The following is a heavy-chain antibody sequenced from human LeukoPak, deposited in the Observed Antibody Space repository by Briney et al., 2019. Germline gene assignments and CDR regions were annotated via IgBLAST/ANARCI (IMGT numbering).Heavy chain of an antibody. CDR1: GFTFSSYA. Sequence: GGSLRLSCAASGFTFSSYAMSWVRQAPGKGLEWVANIKQDGSEKYYVDSVKGRFTISRDNAKNSLYLQMNSLRAEDTAVYYCARVWAAAGIWFDPWGQGTLVTVSS. CDR2: IKQDGSEK. J-gene: IGHJ5*02. V-gene: IGHV3-7*01. CDR3: ARVWAAAGIWFDP. D-gene: IGHD6-13*01.